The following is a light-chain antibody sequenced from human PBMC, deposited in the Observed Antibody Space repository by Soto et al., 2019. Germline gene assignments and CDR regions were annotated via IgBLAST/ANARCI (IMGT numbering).Light chain of an antibody. CDR3: CSYAGSSTYV. CDR1: SSDVGSYNL. V-gene: IGLV2-23*01. CDR2: EGS. Sequence: QSVPTQPASVSGSPGQSTTISCTGTSSDVGSYNLVSWYQQHPGKAPKLMIYEGSKRPSGVSNRFSGSKSGNTASLTISGLQAEDEADYYCCSYAGSSTYVFGTGTKVTVL. J-gene: IGLJ1*01.